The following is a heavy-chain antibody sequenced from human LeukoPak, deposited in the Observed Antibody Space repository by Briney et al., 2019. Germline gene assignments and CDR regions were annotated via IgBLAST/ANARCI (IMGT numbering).Heavy chain of an antibody. CDR2: IYYSGST. J-gene: IGHJ4*02. Sequence: PSETLSLTCTVSGGSISSYYWSWLRQPPGKGLEWIGYIYYSGSTNYNPSLKSRVTISVDTSKNQFSLKLSSVTAADTAVYYCARNLYSGYLFDYWGQGTLVTVSS. D-gene: IGHD5-12*01. V-gene: IGHV4-59*01. CDR3: ARNLYSGYLFDY. CDR1: GGSISSYY.